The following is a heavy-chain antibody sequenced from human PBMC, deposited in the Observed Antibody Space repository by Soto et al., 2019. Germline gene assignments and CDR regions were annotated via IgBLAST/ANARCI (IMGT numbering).Heavy chain of an antibody. V-gene: IGHV1-18*01. Sequence: ASVKVSCKASGYTFTSYGISWVRQAPGQALEWMGWISAYNGNTNYAQKLQGRVTMTTDTSTSTAYMERRSLRSDDTAVYYCARADDYYDSSGPLGVSVYYYYGMDVWGQGTTVTVSS. D-gene: IGHD3-22*01. CDR1: GYTFTSYG. CDR3: ARADDYYDSSGPLGVSVYYYYGMDV. J-gene: IGHJ6*02. CDR2: ISAYNGNT.